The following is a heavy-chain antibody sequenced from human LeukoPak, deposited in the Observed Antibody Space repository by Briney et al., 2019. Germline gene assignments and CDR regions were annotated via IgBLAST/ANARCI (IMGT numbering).Heavy chain of an antibody. CDR1: GYSISSGYY. CDR3: ARDLSGDYFDY. CDR2: IYHSGST. V-gene: IGHV4-38-2*02. Sequence: SETLSLTCTVSGYSISSGYYWGWIRQPPGKGLEWIGSIYHSGSTYYNPSLKSRVTISVDTSKNQFSLKLSSVTAADTAVYYCARDLSGDYFDYWGQGTLVTVSS. J-gene: IGHJ4*02. D-gene: IGHD2/OR15-2a*01.